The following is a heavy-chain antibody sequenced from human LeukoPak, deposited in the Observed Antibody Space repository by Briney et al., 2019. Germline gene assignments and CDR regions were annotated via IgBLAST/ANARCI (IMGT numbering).Heavy chain of an antibody. CDR3: ARGNKVEMATITDY. CDR1: GFTFSSHG. J-gene: IGHJ4*02. CDR2: IWYDGSNK. D-gene: IGHD5-24*01. Sequence: GGSLRLSCAASGFTFSSHGMHWVRQAPGKGLEWVAVIWYDGSNKYYADSVKGRFTISRDNSKNTLYLQMNSLRAEDTAVYYCARGNKVEMATITDYWGQGTLVTVSS. V-gene: IGHV3-33*01.